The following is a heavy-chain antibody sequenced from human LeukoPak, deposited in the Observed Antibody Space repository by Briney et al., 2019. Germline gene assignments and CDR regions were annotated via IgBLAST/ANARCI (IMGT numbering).Heavy chain of an antibody. V-gene: IGHV1-69*13. D-gene: IGHD2-2*02. Sequence: GASVKVSCKASGGTFSSYAISWVRQAPGQGLEWMGGIIPIFGTANYAQKFQGRVTITADESTSTAYMELNSLRAEDTAVYYCARGRQLLYPFYYYYYMDVWGKGTTVTVSS. CDR2: IIPIFGTA. CDR1: GGTFSSYA. J-gene: IGHJ6*03. CDR3: ARGRQLLYPFYYYYYMDV.